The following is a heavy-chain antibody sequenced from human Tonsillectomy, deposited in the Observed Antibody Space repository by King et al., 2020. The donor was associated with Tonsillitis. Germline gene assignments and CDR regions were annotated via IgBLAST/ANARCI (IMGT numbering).Heavy chain of an antibody. CDR1: GFTFSTYA. CDR3: AKESPYSGNYRFYYFDY. D-gene: IGHD1-26*01. V-gene: IGHV3-23*01. CDR2: IRGRDTRT. Sequence: VQLQESGGGLVQPGGSLRLSCEASGFTFSTYAMSWVRQAPGKGPEWVSAIRGRDTRTFYADSVKGRFTISRDDSTNTVSLQMRALRAEDTAVYYCAKESPYSGNYRFYYFDYWGQGTLVTVSS. J-gene: IGHJ4*02.